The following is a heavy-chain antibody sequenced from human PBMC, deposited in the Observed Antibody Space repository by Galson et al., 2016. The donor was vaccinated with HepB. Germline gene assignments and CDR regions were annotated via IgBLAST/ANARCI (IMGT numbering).Heavy chain of an antibody. V-gene: IGHV4-59*01. Sequence: CTVSGGSITTYYWSWIRQPPGKGLEWLAYIYYTGSTNYNPSLRSRVTISIDTSKNQFSLRLTSVTAADTAVYFCASHLHGSGSSSYFDYWGPGTLVTVSS. D-gene: IGHD3-10*01. CDR3: ASHLHGSGSSSYFDY. CDR1: GGSITTYY. J-gene: IGHJ4*02. CDR2: IYYTGST.